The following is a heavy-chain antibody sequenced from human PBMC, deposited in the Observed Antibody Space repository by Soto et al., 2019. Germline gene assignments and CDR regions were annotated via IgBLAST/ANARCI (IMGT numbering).Heavy chain of an antibody. J-gene: IGHJ5*02. Sequence: PSETLSLTCTVSRGYVNTFHWSWVRQPAGKGLEWIGRIFPNGNTDYSPSLKSRVTMSVDTSKNQFSLRLSSVTAADTAIYYCATRITVFGLLIPPFDPWGQGTQVTVSS. CDR2: IFPNGNT. CDR1: RGYVNTFH. V-gene: IGHV4-4*07. D-gene: IGHD3-3*01. CDR3: ATRITVFGLLIPPFDP.